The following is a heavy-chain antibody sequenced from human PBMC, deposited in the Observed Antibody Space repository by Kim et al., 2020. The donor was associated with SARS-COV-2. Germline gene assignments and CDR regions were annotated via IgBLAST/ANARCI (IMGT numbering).Heavy chain of an antibody. V-gene: IGHV4-39*01. J-gene: IGHJ4*02. Sequence: SLKSRVTISVDTSKNQFSLKLSSVTAADTAVYYCARHRYYYDSSCFYFDYWGQGTLVTVSS. D-gene: IGHD3-22*01. CDR3: ARHRYYYDSSCFYFDY.